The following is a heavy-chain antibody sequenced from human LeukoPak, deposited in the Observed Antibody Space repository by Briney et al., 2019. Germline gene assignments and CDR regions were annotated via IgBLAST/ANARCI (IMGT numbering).Heavy chain of an antibody. CDR3: ARDRGSYRNDAFDI. CDR1: GFIFSSYS. D-gene: IGHD1-26*01. J-gene: IGHJ3*02. CDR2: ISSSSVYR. V-gene: IGHV3-21*01. Sequence: GGSLRLSCAASGFIFSSYSMNWVRQAPGKGLEWVSSISSSSVYRYYADSLKGRFTISRDNAKNSLYLQMSSLTAEDTAVYYCARDRGSYRNDAFDIWGQGTMVTVSS.